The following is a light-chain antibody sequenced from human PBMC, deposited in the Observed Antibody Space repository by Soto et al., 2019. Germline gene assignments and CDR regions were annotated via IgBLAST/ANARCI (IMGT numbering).Light chain of an antibody. CDR3: SSYAGSNNLVV. V-gene: IGLV2-8*01. CDR1: SSDVGDYNY. J-gene: IGLJ2*01. CDR2: EVS. Sequence: QSALTQPPSASGSPGQSVTLSCTGTSSDVGDYNYVSWYQQHPGKAPKLMIYEVSKRPSGVPDRFSGSKSGNTASLTVSGLQAEDEADYYCSSYAGSNNLVVFGGGTKLTVL.